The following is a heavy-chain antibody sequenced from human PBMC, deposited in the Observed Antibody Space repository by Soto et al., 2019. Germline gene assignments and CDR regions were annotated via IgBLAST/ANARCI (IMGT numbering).Heavy chain of an antibody. D-gene: IGHD3-10*01. J-gene: IGHJ6*02. Sequence: GGSLRLSCAASGFTFSSYGMHWVRQAPGKGLEWVAVIWYDGSNKYYADSVKGRFTISRDNSKNTLYLQMNSLGAEDTAVYYCARWRRRGYYYYGMDVWGQGTTVTVSS. CDR2: IWYDGSNK. CDR1: GFTFSSYG. V-gene: IGHV3-33*01. CDR3: ARWRRRGYYYYGMDV.